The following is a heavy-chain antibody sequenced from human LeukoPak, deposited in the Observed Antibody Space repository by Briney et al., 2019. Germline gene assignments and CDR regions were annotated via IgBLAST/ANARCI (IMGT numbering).Heavy chain of an antibody. Sequence: PGRSLRLSCAASGFTFSSYGMHWVRQAPGKGLEWVAVISYDGSNKYYADSVKGRFTISRDNSKNTLYLQMNSLRAEDTAVYYCAKEGGYYDILSNPYYLDYWGQGTLVTVSS. CDR1: GFTFSSYG. D-gene: IGHD3-9*01. CDR2: ISYDGSNK. V-gene: IGHV3-30*18. J-gene: IGHJ4*02. CDR3: AKEGGYYDILSNPYYLDY.